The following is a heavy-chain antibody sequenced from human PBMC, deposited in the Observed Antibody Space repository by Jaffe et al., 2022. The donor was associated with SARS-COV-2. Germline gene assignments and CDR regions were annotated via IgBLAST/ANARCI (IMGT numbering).Heavy chain of an antibody. CDR1: GFTFSSYS. D-gene: IGHD2-15*01. CDR2: ISSSSSYI. J-gene: IGHJ4*02. CDR3: ARERDSQPGYFDY. Sequence: EVQLVESGGGLVKPGGSLRLSCAASGFTFSSYSMNWVRQAPGKGLEWVSSISSSSSYIYYADSVKGRFTISRDNAKNSLYLQMNSLRAEDTAVYYCARERDSQPGYFDYWGQGTLVTVSS. V-gene: IGHV3-21*01.